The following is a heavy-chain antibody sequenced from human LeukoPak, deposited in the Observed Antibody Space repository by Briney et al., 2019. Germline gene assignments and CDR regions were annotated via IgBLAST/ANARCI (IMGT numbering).Heavy chain of an antibody. J-gene: IGHJ4*02. CDR1: GLIFSSYA. Sequence: GGSPRLSCVASGLIFSSYAMHWVRQAPGKGLEWVAVISYDGSNKYYADSVRGRFTISRDNSKNTVYLQMNSLRAEDTAVYSCARAYSSSWYNSLDYWGQGTLVTVSS. D-gene: IGHD6-13*01. V-gene: IGHV3-30*14. CDR3: ARAYSSSWYNSLDY. CDR2: ISYDGSNK.